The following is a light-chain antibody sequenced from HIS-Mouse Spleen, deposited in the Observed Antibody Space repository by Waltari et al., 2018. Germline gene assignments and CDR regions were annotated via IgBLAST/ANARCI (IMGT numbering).Light chain of an antibody. V-gene: IGLV2-14*03. CDR2: DVS. CDR3: SSYTSSSTRV. CDR1: SSDVGGYTV. Sequence: QSALTQPASVSGSPGQSITISCPGPSSDVGGYTVVPWYQQHPGKAPKLMIYDVSNRPSGVSNRFSGSKSGNTASLTISGLQAEDEADYYCSSYTSSSTRVFGGGTKLTVL. J-gene: IGLJ3*02.